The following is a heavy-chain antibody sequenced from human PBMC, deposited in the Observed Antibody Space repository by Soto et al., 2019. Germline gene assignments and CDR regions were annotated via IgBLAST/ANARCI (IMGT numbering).Heavy chain of an antibody. CDR2: IIPIFGTA. CDR1: GGTFSSYA. J-gene: IGHJ4*02. CDR3: ARESTGTTAPSLDY. D-gene: IGHD1-1*01. Sequence: SVKVSCKASGGTFSSYAISWVRQAPGQGLEWMGGIIPIFGTANYAQKFQGRVTITADESTSTAYMELNSLRAEDTAVYYCARESTGTTAPSLDYWGQGTLVTVSS. V-gene: IGHV1-69*13.